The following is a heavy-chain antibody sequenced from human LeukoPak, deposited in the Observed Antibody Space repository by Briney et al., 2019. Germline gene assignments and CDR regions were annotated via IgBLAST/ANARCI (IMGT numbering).Heavy chain of an antibody. J-gene: IGHJ4*02. Sequence: PGGSLRLSCAASGFTFSSFAMSWVRQVPGEGLEWVSGISGSGGSTYYADSVKGRFTISRDNSKKTLYLQMNSLRAEDTAVYYCAKEFCSGGSCYIGYWGQGTLVTVSS. CDR2: ISGSGGST. CDR1: GFTFSSFA. CDR3: AKEFCSGGSCYIGY. D-gene: IGHD2-15*01. V-gene: IGHV3-23*01.